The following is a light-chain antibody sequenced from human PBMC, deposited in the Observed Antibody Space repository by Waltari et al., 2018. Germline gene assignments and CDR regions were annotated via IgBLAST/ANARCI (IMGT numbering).Light chain of an antibody. CDR2: EVS. V-gene: IGLV2-14*01. J-gene: IGLJ1*01. CDR1: SSDISGYHY. Sequence: QSALTQPASVSGSPGQSITISCPGPSSDISGYHYFPWYQHHAGKAPKLIIYEVSNRPSGVSNRFSGSKSGNTASLTISGLQAEDEANYFCSSYTSTSSLYVFGTATEVTVL. CDR3: SSYTSTSSLYV.